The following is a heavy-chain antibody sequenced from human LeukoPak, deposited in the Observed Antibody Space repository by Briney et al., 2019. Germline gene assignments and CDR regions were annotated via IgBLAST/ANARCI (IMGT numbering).Heavy chain of an antibody. Sequence: GASVKVSCKASGYTFTGYYMHWVRQAPGQGLEWMGWINPNSGGTNYAQKFQGRVTMTRDTSISPAYMELSRLSSDDTAVYYCAREGPRISGSPRYWGQGTLVTVSS. D-gene: IGHD1-26*01. CDR3: AREGPRISGSPRY. CDR1: GYTFTGYY. CDR2: INPNSGGT. J-gene: IGHJ4*02. V-gene: IGHV1-2*02.